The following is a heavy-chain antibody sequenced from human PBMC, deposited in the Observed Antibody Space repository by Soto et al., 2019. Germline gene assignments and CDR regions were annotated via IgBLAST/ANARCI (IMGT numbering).Heavy chain of an antibody. CDR2: IYYTGST. V-gene: IGHV4-59*08. CDR3: ARYSGYEPKYHFDY. Sequence: PSETLSRACSGSGGSISHYYWSWVRQPPGKGLEWIGYIYYTGSTNYNPSLKSRVTISVDTSKNQFSLKLSSVTAADTAVYYCARYSGYEPKYHFDYWGQGTQVTVSS. CDR1: GGSISHYY. D-gene: IGHD5-12*01. J-gene: IGHJ4*02.